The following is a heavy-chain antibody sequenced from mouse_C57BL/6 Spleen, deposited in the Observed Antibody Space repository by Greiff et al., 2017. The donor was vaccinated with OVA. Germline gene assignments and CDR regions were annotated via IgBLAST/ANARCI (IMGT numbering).Heavy chain of an antibody. CDR1: GYSFTGYF. CDR3: ARSSLYSNYEGYFDY. CDR2: INPYNGDT. J-gene: IGHJ2*01. D-gene: IGHD2-5*01. Sequence: VQLQQSGPELVKPGDSVKISCKASGYSFTGYFMNWVMQSHGKSLEWIGRINPYNGDTFYNQKFKGKATLTVDKSSSTAHMELRSLTSEDSAVYYCARSSLYSNYEGYFDYWGQGTTLTVSS. V-gene: IGHV1-20*01.